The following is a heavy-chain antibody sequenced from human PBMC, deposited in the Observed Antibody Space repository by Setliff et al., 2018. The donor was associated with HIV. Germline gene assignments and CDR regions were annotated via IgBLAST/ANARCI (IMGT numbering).Heavy chain of an antibody. CDR3: ARKGYCSSSGCPTPFDF. Sequence: SETLSLTCTVSGGSISSSSYYWDWIRQPPGKGLEWIGSVFYSGSNYYKPSLKSRVAISVDTSKNQFSLKLSSVTAADTAVYYCARKGYCSSSGCPTPFDFWGQGTLVTVSS. CDR1: GGSISSSSYY. J-gene: IGHJ4*02. D-gene: IGHD2-2*01. V-gene: IGHV4-39*07. CDR2: VFYSGSN.